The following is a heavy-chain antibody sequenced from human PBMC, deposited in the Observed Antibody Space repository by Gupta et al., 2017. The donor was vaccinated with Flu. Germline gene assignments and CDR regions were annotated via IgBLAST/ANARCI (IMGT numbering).Heavy chain of an antibody. CDR2: ISSSSSTI. Sequence: EVQLVESGGDLVQHGGSLRLSCASSGFTFSSYSINWVRPDPRKALEWVSYISSSSSTIYYADFVKGRFTISRDNAKNSLYLQMNSMRAEDTAVYYCARDPVYYDFWSGYHWGQGTLVTVSS. V-gene: IGHV3-48*01. CDR1: GFTFSSYS. D-gene: IGHD3-3*01. CDR3: ARDPVYYDFWSGYH. J-gene: IGHJ4*02.